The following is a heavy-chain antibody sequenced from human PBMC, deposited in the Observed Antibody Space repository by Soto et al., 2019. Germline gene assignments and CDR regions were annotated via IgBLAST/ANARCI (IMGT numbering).Heavy chain of an antibody. CDR1: GFSLSTSGVG. CDR3: AHVYGGYDNFDY. D-gene: IGHD5-12*01. J-gene: IGHJ4*02. V-gene: IGHV2-5*02. Sequence: QITLKESGPTLVKPTQTLTLTCTFSGFSLSTSGVGVGWIRQPPGKALEWLALIYWDDDKRYSPSLKSRLTNNKDTFKNQVVLTMTNMDPVDTATYYCAHVYGGYDNFDYWGQGTLVTVSS. CDR2: IYWDDDK.